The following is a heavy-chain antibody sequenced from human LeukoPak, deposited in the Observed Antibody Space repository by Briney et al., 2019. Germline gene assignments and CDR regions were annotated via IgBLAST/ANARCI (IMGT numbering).Heavy chain of an antibody. Sequence: SQTLSLTCTVSGGSISISNYYWGWIRQPPGRGLEWIGSISYSGTYYNPSLKSRLTISVDTSKNHFSLNLRSVTAADTAVYYCARRTSNPVGAIDYWGQGTLVTVSS. CDR1: GGSISISNYY. V-gene: IGHV4-39*01. CDR3: ARRTSNPVGAIDY. CDR2: ISYSGT. J-gene: IGHJ4*02. D-gene: IGHD1-26*01.